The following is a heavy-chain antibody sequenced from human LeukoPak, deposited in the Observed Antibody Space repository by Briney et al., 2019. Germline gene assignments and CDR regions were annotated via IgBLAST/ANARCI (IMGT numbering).Heavy chain of an antibody. J-gene: IGHJ4*02. CDR1: GFTFSSYS. Sequence: GGSLRLSCAASGFTFSSYSMHWVRQAPGKGLEWISSISSSSSIIYYADSVKGRFTISRDNAKNSLYLQMNSLRAEDTAVYYCAREHDFWSGYDSVTRYFDYWGQGSLVTVSS. V-gene: IGHV3-48*01. D-gene: IGHD3-3*01. CDR3: AREHDFWSGYDSVTRYFDY. CDR2: ISSSSSII.